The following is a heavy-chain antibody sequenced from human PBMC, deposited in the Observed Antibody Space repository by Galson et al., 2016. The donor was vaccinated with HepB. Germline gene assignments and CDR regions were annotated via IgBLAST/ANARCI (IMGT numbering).Heavy chain of an antibody. V-gene: IGHV1-58*01. CDR1: GFTFISSA. D-gene: IGHD3-10*01. CDR2: IAVGSGDT. Sequence: SVKVSCKASGFTFISSAVHWVRQPRGQRLEYIGWIAVGSGDTDYTQRFQDRVTFTRDKSTSAAYMELTSLRSEDTAVYYCAADPNYYATGSPDYNWFDPWGQGTLVTVSS. CDR3: AADPNYYATGSPDYNWFDP. J-gene: IGHJ5*02.